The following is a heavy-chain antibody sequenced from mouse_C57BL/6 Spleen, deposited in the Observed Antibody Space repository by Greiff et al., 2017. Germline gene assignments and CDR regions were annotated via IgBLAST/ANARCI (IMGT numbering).Heavy chain of an antibody. J-gene: IGHJ4*01. CDR3: AIYDGYYYAMDY. CDR1: GYTFTSYW. V-gene: IGHV1-50*01. D-gene: IGHD2-3*01. CDR2: IDPSDSYT. Sequence: VQLQQPGAELVKPGASVKLSCKASGYTFTSYWMQWVKQRPGQGLEWIGEIDPSDSYTNYNQKFKGKATLTVDTSSSTAYMQLSSLTSEDSAVYYCAIYDGYYYAMDYWGQGTSVTVSS.